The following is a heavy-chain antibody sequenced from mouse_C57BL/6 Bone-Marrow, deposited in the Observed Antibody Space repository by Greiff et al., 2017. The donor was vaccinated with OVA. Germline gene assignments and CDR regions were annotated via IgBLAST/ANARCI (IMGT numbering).Heavy chain of an antibody. Sequence: EVQLQESGGGLVKPGGSLTLSCAASGFTFSGDAWSWVRQTPEKRLEWVATISDGGRYTYHPDNVKCRFTISRDNDKNNLYPQMTYLKTENTAMYYCARGGITRPHYWGQGTTLTVSS. CDR3: ARGGITRPHY. J-gene: IGHJ2*01. CDR2: ISDGGRYT. D-gene: IGHD1-1*01. V-gene: IGHV5-4*01. CDR1: GFTFSGDA.